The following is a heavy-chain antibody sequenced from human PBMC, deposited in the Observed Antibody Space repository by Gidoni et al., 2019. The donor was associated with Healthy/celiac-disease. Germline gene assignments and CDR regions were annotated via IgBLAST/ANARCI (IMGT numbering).Heavy chain of an antibody. V-gene: IGHV3-7*01. Sequence: EVQLVESGGGLVQPGGSLRLSCAASGFTFTGYWMSWVRQAPGKGLEWVANIKQDGSEKYYVDSVRGRFTISRDNAKNSLFLKMNSLRAEDTAVFYCARVLTTGHSLYYYYYAMDVWGQGTTVTVSS. CDR1: GFTFTGYW. CDR3: ARVLTTGHSLYYYYYAMDV. D-gene: IGHD4-17*01. CDR2: IKQDGSEK. J-gene: IGHJ6*02.